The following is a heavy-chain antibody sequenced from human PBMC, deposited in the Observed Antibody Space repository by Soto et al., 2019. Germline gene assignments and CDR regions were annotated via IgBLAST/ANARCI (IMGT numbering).Heavy chain of an antibody. D-gene: IGHD5-12*01. CDR2: ISSDGTTK. J-gene: IGHJ3*02. V-gene: IGHV3-30-3*01. Sequence: PGGSLRLSCAASGFSFSSYAMHWVRQAPGKGLGWVAVISSDGTTKYNPDSVKGRFTISRDNSKNTLSLEMNNLRPEDTAVYYCARVDRVVPRDAFDIWGQGTMVTVSS. CDR3: ARVDRVVPRDAFDI. CDR1: GFSFSSYA.